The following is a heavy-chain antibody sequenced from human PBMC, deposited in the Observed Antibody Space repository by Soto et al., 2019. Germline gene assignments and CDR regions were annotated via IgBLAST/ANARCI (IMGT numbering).Heavy chain of an antibody. CDR1: GFTFSSYG. CDR3: AREPVDTAMVITHSDYYYYGMDV. D-gene: IGHD5-18*01. Sequence: GGSLRLSCAASGFTFSSYGMHWVRQAPGKGLEWVAVIWYDGSNKYYADSVKGRFTISRDNSKNTLYLQMNSLRAEDTAVYYCAREPVDTAMVITHSDYYYYGMDVCGQGTTVTXSS. J-gene: IGHJ6*02. V-gene: IGHV3-33*01. CDR2: IWYDGSNK.